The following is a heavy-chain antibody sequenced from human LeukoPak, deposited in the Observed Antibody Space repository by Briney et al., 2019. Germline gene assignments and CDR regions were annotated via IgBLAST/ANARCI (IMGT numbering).Heavy chain of an antibody. V-gene: IGHV1-24*01. D-gene: IGHD3-10*01. J-gene: IGHJ6*02. CDR2: FDPEDGET. CDR3: ATPLWFGELSHDGYYGMDV. CDR1: GYTLTELS. Sequence: ASVKVSYKVSGYTLTELSMHWVRQAPGKGLEWMGGFDPEDGETIYAQKFQGRVTMTEDTSTDTAYMELSSLRSEDTAVYYCATPLWFGELSHDGYYGMDVWGQGTTVTVSS.